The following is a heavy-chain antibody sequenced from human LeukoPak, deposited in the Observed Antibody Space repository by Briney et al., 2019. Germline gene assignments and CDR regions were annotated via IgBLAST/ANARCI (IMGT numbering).Heavy chain of an antibody. J-gene: IGHJ6*04. CDR3: AKPLAMVRGLQDV. Sequence: GGSLRLSCAASEFTFRTYGMHWVRQAPGKGLEWVAFIRYDGSNKYYADSVKGRFTISRDNSKNTLYLQMNSLRAEDTAVYYCAKPLAMVRGLQDVWGKGTTVTISS. V-gene: IGHV3-30*02. CDR1: EFTFRTYG. D-gene: IGHD3-10*01. CDR2: IRYDGSNK.